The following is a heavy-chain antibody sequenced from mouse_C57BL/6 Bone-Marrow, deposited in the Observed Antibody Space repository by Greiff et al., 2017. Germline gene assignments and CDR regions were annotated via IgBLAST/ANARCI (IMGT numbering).Heavy chain of an antibody. CDR3: ARRYDGSSYGYFDD. V-gene: IGHV1-18*01. Sequence: VHVKQSGPELVKPGASVKIPCKASGYTFTDYNMDWVKQSHGKSLEWIGDINPNNGGTIFTQKFKGKATLTVDKSSSTAYMEVRSLTSEDTAVYYCARRYDGSSYGYFDDWGTGTTVTVSS. J-gene: IGHJ1*03. CDR2: INPNNGGT. D-gene: IGHD1-1*01. CDR1: GYTFTDYN.